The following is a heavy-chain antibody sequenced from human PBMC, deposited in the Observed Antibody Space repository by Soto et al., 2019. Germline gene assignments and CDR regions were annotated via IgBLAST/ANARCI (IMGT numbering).Heavy chain of an antibody. CDR3: ARGPPSYYYDSSGYVWFDP. V-gene: IGHV4-31*03. D-gene: IGHD3-22*01. Sequence: KTSETLSLTCTVSGGSISSGGYYWSWIRQHPGKGLEWIGYIYYSGSTYYNPSLKSRVTISVDTSKNQFSLKLSSVTAADTAVYYCARGPPSYYYDSSGYVWFDPWGQGTLVTVSS. J-gene: IGHJ5*02. CDR1: GGSISSGGYY. CDR2: IYYSGST.